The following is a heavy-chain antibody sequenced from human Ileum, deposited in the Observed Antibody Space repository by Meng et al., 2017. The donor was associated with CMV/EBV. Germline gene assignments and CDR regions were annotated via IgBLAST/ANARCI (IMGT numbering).Heavy chain of an antibody. J-gene: IGHJ4*02. CDR3: ARDVWGFDY. D-gene: IGHD7-27*01. CDR1: GYTFTDHN. CDR2: ISLGNGQT. Sequence: QVHLLQSGAEGKKPGASVKLSGKTSGYTFTDHNIGWVRQAPGQGLEWVGWISLGNGQTVYGHKVQGRVTVTTDTSTSTAYMELRSLRSDDTAMYYCARDVWGFDYWGQGTLVTVSS. V-gene: IGHV1-18*04.